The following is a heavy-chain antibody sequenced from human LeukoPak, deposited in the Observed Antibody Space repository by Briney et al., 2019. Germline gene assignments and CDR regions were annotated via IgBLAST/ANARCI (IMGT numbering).Heavy chain of an antibody. J-gene: IGHJ4*02. CDR3: AREGLLTFDY. V-gene: IGHV6-1*01. CDR1: GDSVSTNSAA. Sequence: QTLSLTCAISGDSVSTNSAAWSWIRHSPSRGLQWLGKTYYRSKWYNDYAVSVKSRIIINPDTSKNQFSLQLNSVTPEDTAVYYCAREGLLTFDYWGQGTLVTVSS. CDR2: TYYRSKWYN.